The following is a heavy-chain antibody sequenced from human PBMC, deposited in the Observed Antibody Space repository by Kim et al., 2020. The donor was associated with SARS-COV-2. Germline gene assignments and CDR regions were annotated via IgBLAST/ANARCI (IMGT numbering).Heavy chain of an antibody. J-gene: IGHJ6*02. CDR3: AREGLVTTIQWNYYYYAMDV. Sequence: GGSLRLSCAAFGFTFSSYWMSWVRQAPGKGVEWVANIKQDGSEKYYVDSVKGRFTISRDNAKKSLYLQMNSLRAEDTAVYYCAREGLVTTIQWNYYYYAMDVWGQGTTVTVSS. D-gene: IGHD1-1*01. V-gene: IGHV3-7*03. CDR1: GFTFSSYW. CDR2: IKQDGSEK.